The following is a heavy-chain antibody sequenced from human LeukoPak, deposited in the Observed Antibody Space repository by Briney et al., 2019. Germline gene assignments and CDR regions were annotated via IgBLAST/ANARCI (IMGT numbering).Heavy chain of an antibody. CDR3: ARATGTWGHDGFDI. J-gene: IGHJ3*02. Sequence: ASVKVSCKASGYTFTDYYFHWVRQAPGQGLEWMGWISGSSSNTNYAQRLQGRVTMTTDTSTTTAYMELRSLRSDDTAVYYCARATGTWGHDGFDIWGQGTMVTVSS. D-gene: IGHD3-16*01. CDR1: GYTFTDYY. CDR2: ISGSSSNT. V-gene: IGHV1-18*04.